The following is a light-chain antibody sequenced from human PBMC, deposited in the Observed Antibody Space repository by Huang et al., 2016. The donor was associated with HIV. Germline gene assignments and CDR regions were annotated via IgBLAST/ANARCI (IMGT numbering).Light chain of an antibody. CDR2: AAS. CDR3: QQSYSTPRT. CDR1: QSISSY. V-gene: IGKV1-39*01. Sequence: DIQMTQSPSSLSASVGDIVTITCRASQSISSYLNWYQQKPGKAPKLLSYAASSLHSGVPSRFSGSGSGTDFTLTISSLQPEDFATYYCQQSYSTPRTFGQGTKVEIK. J-gene: IGKJ1*01.